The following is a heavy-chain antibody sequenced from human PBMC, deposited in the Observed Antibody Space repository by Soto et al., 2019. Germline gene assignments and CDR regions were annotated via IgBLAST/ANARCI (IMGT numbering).Heavy chain of an antibody. D-gene: IGHD3-3*01. CDR3: ARGRSEYDFWSGYLSYSYMDV. CDR1: GGSISSYY. CDR2: IYYSGST. V-gene: IGHV4-59*01. J-gene: IGHJ6*03. Sequence: SETLSLTCTVSGGSISSYYWSWIRQPPGKGLEWIGYIYYSGSTNYNPSLKSRVTISVDTSKNQFSLKLSSVTAADTAVYYCARGRSEYDFWSGYLSYSYMDVWGKGTTVPVS.